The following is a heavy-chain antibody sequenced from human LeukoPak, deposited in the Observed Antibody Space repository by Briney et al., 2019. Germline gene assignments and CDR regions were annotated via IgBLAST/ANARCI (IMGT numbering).Heavy chain of an antibody. J-gene: IGHJ4*02. CDR3: ARNALRGKLFGFDY. D-gene: IGHD1-1*01. V-gene: IGHV4-4*07. CDR1: GGSISNYF. CDR2: IYTTGIT. Sequence: PSETLSLTCTVSGGSISNYFWSWIRQPAGKGLEWIGRIYTTGITNCNPSLESRVTMSGDTTKNPVSPKLNSVTAADTAVYFCARNALRGKLFGFDYWGQGTLVTVSS.